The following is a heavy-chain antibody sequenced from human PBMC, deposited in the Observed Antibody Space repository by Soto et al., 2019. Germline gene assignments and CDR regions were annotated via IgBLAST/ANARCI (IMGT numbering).Heavy chain of an antibody. CDR3: AARTPWEQNFEY. Sequence: SETLSLTCTVSGGSITSGDYYWSWIRQPPGKGLEGIGYIYYSGSTYYNPSLKSRITMSADTSKNQLPLNLSSVTAADTAMYYCAARTPWEQNFEYWGQGTLVTVSS. CDR1: GGSITSGDYY. CDR2: IYYSGST. D-gene: IGHD1-26*01. J-gene: IGHJ4*02. V-gene: IGHV4-30-4*01.